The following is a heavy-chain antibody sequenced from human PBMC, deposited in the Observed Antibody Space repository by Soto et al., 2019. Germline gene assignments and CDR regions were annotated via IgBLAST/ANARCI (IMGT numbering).Heavy chain of an antibody. Sequence: QVQLQESGPGLVKPSQTLSLTCSVSGDYIHVGGYYWTWIRQRPGKGLEWMGYIYYTGKTYYNPSLESRLTMSVDRSKNQFSLRLTSVTAADTAVYFCGRDLTSNANCIDPWGQGTLVTVSP. J-gene: IGHJ5*02. D-gene: IGHD2-2*01. CDR1: GDYIHVGGYY. V-gene: IGHV4-30-4*01. CDR3: GRDLTSNANCIDP. CDR2: IYYTGKT.